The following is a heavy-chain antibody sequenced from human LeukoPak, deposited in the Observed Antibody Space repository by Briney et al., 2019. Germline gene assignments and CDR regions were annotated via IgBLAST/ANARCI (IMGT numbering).Heavy chain of an antibody. V-gene: IGHV3-74*01. J-gene: IGHJ4*02. CDR3: ASSIGFSYFDY. Sequence: GGSLRLSCAASGFTFSSYWMHWVRQAPGKGLVWVSRINSDGSSTSYADSVKGRFTISRDNAKNTLYLQMNSLRAEDTAVYYCASSIGFSYFDYWGQGTLVTVSS. CDR1: GFTFSSYW. D-gene: IGHD2/OR15-2a*01. CDR2: INSDGSST.